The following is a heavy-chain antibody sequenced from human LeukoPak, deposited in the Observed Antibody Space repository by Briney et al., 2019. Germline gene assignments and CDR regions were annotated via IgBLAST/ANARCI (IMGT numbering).Heavy chain of an antibody. J-gene: IGHJ3*02. V-gene: IGHV4-59*01. CDR1: GGSISGYY. D-gene: IGHD3-22*01. CDR2: IYYSGST. Sequence: SETLSLTCTVSGGSISGYYWSWIRQPPGKGLEWIGYIYYSGSTKYNPSLKSRVTMSVDTSRNQFSLRLSSVTAADTAVYYCARGGLENGYHSNDGFDIWGQGTMVTVSS. CDR3: ARGGLENGYHSNDGFDI.